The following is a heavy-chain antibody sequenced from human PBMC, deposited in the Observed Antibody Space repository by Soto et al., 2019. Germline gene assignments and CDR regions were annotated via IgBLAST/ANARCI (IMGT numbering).Heavy chain of an antibody. D-gene: IGHD2-21*02. CDR1: GGTFSSYT. V-gene: IGHV1-69*01. J-gene: IGHJ6*02. CDR2: IIPIFGTA. CDR3: ARDPTYCGGDCFFLNYYYYGMDV. Sequence: ASVKVSCKASGGTFSSYTISWVRQAPGQGLEWMGGIIPIFGTANYAQKFQGRVTITADESTSTAYMELSSLRSEDTAVYYCARDPTYCGGDCFFLNYYYYGMDVWGQGTTVTVSS.